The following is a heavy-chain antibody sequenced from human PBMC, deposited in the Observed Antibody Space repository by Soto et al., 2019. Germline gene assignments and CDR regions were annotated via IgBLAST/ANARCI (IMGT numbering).Heavy chain of an antibody. CDR2: IWYDGSNK. J-gene: IGHJ4*02. CDR1: GFTFSSYG. Sequence: QVQLVESGGGVVQPGRSLRLSCAASGFTFSSYGMHWVRQAPGKGLEWVAVIWYDGSNKYYADSVKGRFTISRDNSKNTLYLQMSSLRAEDTAVYYCARDRDCSGGSCYSDEFDYWGQGTLVTVSS. CDR3: ARDRDCSGGSCYSDEFDY. D-gene: IGHD2-15*01. V-gene: IGHV3-33*01.